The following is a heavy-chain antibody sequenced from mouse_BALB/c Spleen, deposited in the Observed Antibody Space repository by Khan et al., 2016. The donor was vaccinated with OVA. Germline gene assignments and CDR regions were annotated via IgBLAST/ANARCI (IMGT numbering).Heavy chain of an antibody. V-gene: IGHV1S132*01. D-gene: IGHD1-1*01. J-gene: IGHJ3*01. CDR3: ARGDYGSTYVFDY. CDR2: IYPGTGST. CDR1: GYIFTSYW. Sequence: QVRLQQSGADLVRPGASVRLSCKTSGYIFTSYWIHWVKQRSGQGLDWIARIYPGTGSTYYNENFKGKATLTADKSSSTAYMQLSSLKSEDSAVYFCARGDYGSTYVFDYWGQGTLVTVSA.